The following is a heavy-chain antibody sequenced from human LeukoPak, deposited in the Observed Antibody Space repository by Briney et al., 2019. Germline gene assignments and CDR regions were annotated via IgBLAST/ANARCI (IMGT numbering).Heavy chain of an antibody. V-gene: IGHV3-48*03. J-gene: IGHJ3*02. D-gene: IGHD4-17*01. CDR1: GFTFSSYE. Sequence: PGGSLRLSCAASGFTFSSYEMNWVRQAPGKGLEWVSYISSSGSTIYYADSVKGRFTISRDNAKNSLYLQMNSLRAEDTAVCYCARVSGIDYGDAFDIWGQGTMVTVSS. CDR3: ARVSGIDYGDAFDI. CDR2: ISSSGSTI.